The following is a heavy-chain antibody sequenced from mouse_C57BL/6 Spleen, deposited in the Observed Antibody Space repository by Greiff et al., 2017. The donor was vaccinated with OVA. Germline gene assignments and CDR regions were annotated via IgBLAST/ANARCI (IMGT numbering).Heavy chain of an antibody. Sequence: EVNVVESGGGLVKPGGSLKLSCAASGFTFSSYAMSWVRQTPEKRLEWVATISDGGSYTYYPDNVKGRFTISRDNAKNNLYLQMSHLKSEDTAMYYCARDYYGSERYFDVWGTGTTVTVSS. CDR3: ARDYYGSERYFDV. J-gene: IGHJ1*03. V-gene: IGHV5-4*01. D-gene: IGHD1-1*01. CDR1: GFTFSSYA. CDR2: ISDGGSYT.